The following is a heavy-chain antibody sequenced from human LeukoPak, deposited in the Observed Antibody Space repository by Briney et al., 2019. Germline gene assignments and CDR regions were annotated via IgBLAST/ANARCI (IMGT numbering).Heavy chain of an antibody. J-gene: IGHJ4*02. CDR1: GFTFRSNY. CDR3: AGRPHGDHPFFDY. D-gene: IGHD4-17*01. V-gene: IGHV3-53*01. CDR2: IYSCGNT. Sequence: GGSLRLSCAASGFTFRSNYMSWVRQAPGKGLEWVSLIYSCGNTYFEDSVKGRFTISRDNSKNTLYLQMNSLRAEDTAVYFCAGRPHGDHPFFDYWGQGTLVSVSS.